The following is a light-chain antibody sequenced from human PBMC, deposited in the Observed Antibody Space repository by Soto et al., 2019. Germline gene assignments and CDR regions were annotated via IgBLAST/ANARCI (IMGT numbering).Light chain of an antibody. Sequence: DIQMTQSPSSLSACVGDRVTITCQASQDISNYLNWYQQKPGKAPKLLIYDASNLETGVPSRFSGCGSGTDFTFTISSLQPEDIATYYCQQYDNRPYTFGQGTKLEIK. V-gene: IGKV1-33*01. CDR1: QDISNY. CDR2: DAS. CDR3: QQYDNRPYT. J-gene: IGKJ2*01.